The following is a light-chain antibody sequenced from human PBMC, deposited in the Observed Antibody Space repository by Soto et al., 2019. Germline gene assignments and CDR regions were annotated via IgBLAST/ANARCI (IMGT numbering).Light chain of an antibody. J-gene: IGKJ2*01. Sequence: EIVMTQSPATLSVSPGERATLSCRASQSVSSNLAWYQQKPGQAPRLLIDGDSTSATGIQARFSGSGSGSAVTLTVSSLQLEDFAVYYCQQYNNWSPMYTFGQGTKLEIK. CDR3: QQYNNWSPMYT. CDR1: QSVSSN. CDR2: GDS. V-gene: IGKV3-15*01.